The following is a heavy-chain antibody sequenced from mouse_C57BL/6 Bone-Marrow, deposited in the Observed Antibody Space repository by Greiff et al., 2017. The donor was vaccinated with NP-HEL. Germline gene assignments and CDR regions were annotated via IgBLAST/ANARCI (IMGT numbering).Heavy chain of an antibody. CDR2: IDPENGDT. CDR3: TRTGSSKRYYFDY. CDR1: GFNIKDDY. D-gene: IGHD1-1*01. V-gene: IGHV14-4*01. J-gene: IGHJ2*01. Sequence: EVQLQQSGAELVRPGASVKLSCTASGFNIKDDYMHWVKQRPEQGLEWIGWIDPENGDTEYASKFQGKATITADTSSNTAYLQLSSLTSEDTAVYYCTRTGSSKRYYFDYWGQGTTLTVS.